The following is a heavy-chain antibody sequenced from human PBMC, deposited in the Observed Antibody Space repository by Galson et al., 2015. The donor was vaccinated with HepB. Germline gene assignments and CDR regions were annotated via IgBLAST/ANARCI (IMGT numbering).Heavy chain of an antibody. CDR1: RGSVSSGSYY. Sequence: ETLSLTCTVSRGSVSSGSYYWSWIRQPPGEGLEWIGYIYYGESTNYNPSLKGRVTISVDTTTNQLSLRLGSVTAADTAVYYCARDGRWEQLAFDYWGQGILVTVSS. CDR3: ARDGRWEQLAFDY. J-gene: IGHJ4*02. CDR2: IYYGEST. D-gene: IGHD6-13*01. V-gene: IGHV4-61*01.